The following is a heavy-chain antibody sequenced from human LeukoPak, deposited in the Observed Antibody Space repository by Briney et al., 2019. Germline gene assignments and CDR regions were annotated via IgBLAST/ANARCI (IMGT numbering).Heavy chain of an antibody. V-gene: IGHV4-34*01. CDR3: ASSYYYDSSGYRVDY. CDR1: GGSFSGYY. Sequence: SETLSLTCAVYGGSFSGYYWSWIRQPPGKGLEWMGEINHSGSTNYNPSLKSRVTISVDTSKNQFSLKLSSVTAADTAVYYCASSYYYDSSGYRVDYWGQGTLVTVSS. CDR2: INHSGST. D-gene: IGHD3-22*01. J-gene: IGHJ4*02.